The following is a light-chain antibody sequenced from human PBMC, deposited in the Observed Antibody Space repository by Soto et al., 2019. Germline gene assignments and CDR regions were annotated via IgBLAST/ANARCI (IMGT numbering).Light chain of an antibody. J-gene: IGKJ4*01. CDR1: QSISSY. CDR3: QQSFTTPGLT. V-gene: IGKV1-39*01. CDR2: GAS. Sequence: DIQMTQSPSSLSASAGDRVTIACRTSQSISSYLNWYQQKPGKAPKLLIYGASNLQSGVPSRFSGSGSGTEFTLTISTLQPVDFATYYCQQSFTTPGLTFGGGTRVEIE.